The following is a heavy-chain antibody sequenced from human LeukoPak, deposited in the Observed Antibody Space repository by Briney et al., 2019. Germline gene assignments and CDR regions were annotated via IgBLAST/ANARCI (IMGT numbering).Heavy chain of an antibody. CDR1: GGSFSGYY. CDR3: ARLVITMVRGVILYNLFHP. V-gene: IGHV4-34*01. D-gene: IGHD3-10*01. CDR2: INHSGST. J-gene: IGHJ5*02. Sequence: PSETLSLTCAVYGGSFSGYYWSWIRQPPGKGLEWIGEINHSGSTNYHPSLKSRVTISVETSKNQFSLKLSSGNAPDRGVYYCARLVITMVRGVILYNLFHPGGEGTLVTV.